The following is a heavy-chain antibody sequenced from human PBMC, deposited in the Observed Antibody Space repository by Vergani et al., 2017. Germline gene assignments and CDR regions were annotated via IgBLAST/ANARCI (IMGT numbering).Heavy chain of an antibody. CDR3: VRGFFFLGMDV. CDR1: GDSVSSKSAA. CDR2: TYFKSRWYN. V-gene: IGHV6-1*01. J-gene: IGHJ6*02. D-gene: IGHD6-25*01. Sequence: QVQLQQSGPGLVKPSQTLSLTCAISGDSVSSKSAAWNWIRPSPSRGLEWLGRTYFKSRWYNEYAISVKSRITINPDTSKKQFSMQLNSVTPEDTAIYYCVRGFFFLGMDVWGQGTAVTVSS.